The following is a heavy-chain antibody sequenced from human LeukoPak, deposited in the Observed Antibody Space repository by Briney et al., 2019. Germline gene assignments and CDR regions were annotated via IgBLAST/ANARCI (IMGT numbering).Heavy chain of an antibody. D-gene: IGHD5-18*01. J-gene: IGHJ6*03. CDR2: INHSGST. CDR3: ARGRGYSYYYYYYYMDV. CDR1: GGSISTNNW. Sequence: SETLSLTCAVSGGSISTNNWWTWVRQPPGKGLEWIGEINHSGSTNYNPSLKSRVTISVDTSKNQFSLKLSSVTAADTAVYYCARGRGYSYYYYYYYMDVWGKGTTVTVSS. V-gene: IGHV4-4*02.